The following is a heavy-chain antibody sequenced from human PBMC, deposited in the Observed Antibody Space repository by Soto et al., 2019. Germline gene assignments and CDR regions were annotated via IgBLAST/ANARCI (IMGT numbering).Heavy chain of an antibody. J-gene: IGHJ4*02. CDR2: IDPSDSYT. CDR3: ARHVRRALQPDLFDY. D-gene: IGHD2-2*01. Sequence: PGESLKISCKGSGYSFTSYWISWVRQMPWKGLEWMGRIDPSDSYTNYSPSFQGHVTISADKSISTAYLQWSSLKASDTAMYYCARHVRRALQPDLFDYWGQGTLVTVSS. V-gene: IGHV5-10-1*01. CDR1: GYSFTSYW.